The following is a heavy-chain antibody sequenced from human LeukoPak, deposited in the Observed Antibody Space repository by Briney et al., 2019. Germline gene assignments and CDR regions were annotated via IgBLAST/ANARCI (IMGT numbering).Heavy chain of an antibody. Sequence: GGSLRLSCAASGFTFSSYWVHWARQAPGKGLEWVSGISGSGGITYYAESLRGRSTISRDNSKNTLYLQMNSLRAEDTAMYYCAKVPTDYENSGPVDWGQGTLVTVSS. V-gene: IGHV3-23*01. J-gene: IGHJ4*02. D-gene: IGHD3-22*01. CDR1: GFTFSSYW. CDR2: ISGSGGIT. CDR3: AKVPTDYENSGPVD.